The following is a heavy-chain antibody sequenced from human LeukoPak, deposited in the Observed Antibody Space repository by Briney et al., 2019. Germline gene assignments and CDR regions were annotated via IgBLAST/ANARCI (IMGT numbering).Heavy chain of an antibody. V-gene: IGHV1-18*04. J-gene: IGHJ3*02. CDR2: ISAYNGNT. Sequence: EASVKVSCKASGYTFTGYYMHWVRQAPGQGLEWMGWISAYNGNTNYAQKLQGRVTMTTDTSTSTAYMELRSLRSDDTAVYYCARVPPSHAFDIWGQGTMVTVSS. CDR3: ARVPPSHAFDI. CDR1: GYTFTGYY.